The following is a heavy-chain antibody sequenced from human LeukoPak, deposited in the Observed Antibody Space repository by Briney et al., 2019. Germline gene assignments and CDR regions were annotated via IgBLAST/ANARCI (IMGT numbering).Heavy chain of an antibody. Sequence: SETLSLTCTVSGGSISSSSYYWGWIRQPPGQGLEWIGSIYYSGSTYYNPSLKSRVTISVDTSKNQFSLKLSSVTAADTAVYYCARVVRYYDILTGYHDYWGQGTLVTVSS. CDR3: ARVVRYYDILTGYHDY. CDR2: IYYSGST. CDR1: GGSISSSSYY. V-gene: IGHV4-39*01. D-gene: IGHD3-9*01. J-gene: IGHJ4*02.